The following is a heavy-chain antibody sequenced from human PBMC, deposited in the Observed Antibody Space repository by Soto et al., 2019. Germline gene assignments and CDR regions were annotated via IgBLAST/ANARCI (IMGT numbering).Heavy chain of an antibody. J-gene: IGHJ5*02. D-gene: IGHD3-16*01. CDR1: GFTFSDHY. V-gene: IGHV3-11*01. CDR2: ISQTGSTI. CDR3: VRQQYDFLVDP. Sequence: GGSLRLSCTTSGFTFSDHYMTWIRQAPGKGLEWVSYISQTGSTIYYADSVKGRFTASRDNAHNSLFLQMSSLRAEDTAVYYCVRQQYDFLVDPWGQGTLV.